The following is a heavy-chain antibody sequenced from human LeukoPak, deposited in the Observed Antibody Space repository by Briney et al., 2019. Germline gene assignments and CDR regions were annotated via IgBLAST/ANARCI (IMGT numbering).Heavy chain of an antibody. J-gene: IGHJ6*02. V-gene: IGHV4-61*01. D-gene: IGHD2-2*01. Sequence: SETLSLTCTVSGGSVSSGTYCWNWIRQPPGKELEWIAYIYYSGITNYNPSLKSRVTISVDTSKNQFSLKLSSVTAADTAVYYCARGDIVVVPAAPYGMDVWGQGTTITVSS. CDR3: ARGDIVVVPAAPYGMDV. CDR2: IYYSGIT. CDR1: GGSVSSGTYC.